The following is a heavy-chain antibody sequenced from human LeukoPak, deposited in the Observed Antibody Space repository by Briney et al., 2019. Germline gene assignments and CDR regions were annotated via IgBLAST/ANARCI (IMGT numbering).Heavy chain of an antibody. V-gene: IGHV3-23*01. D-gene: IGHD5-24*01. CDR2: ISGSGSIT. CDR3: AKEMATIRAFDF. CDR1: GFTFSTYA. J-gene: IGHJ3*01. Sequence: GRSLRLSCAASGFTFSTYAMSWVSQAPGKWLEWVSVISGSGSITYYSDSVNGRFTISSDNPKNSLYLQMNSLRAEDTAVYYCAKEMATIRAFDFWGQGTMVSVSS.